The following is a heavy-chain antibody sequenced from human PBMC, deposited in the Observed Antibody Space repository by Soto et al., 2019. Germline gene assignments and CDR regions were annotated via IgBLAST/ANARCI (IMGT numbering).Heavy chain of an antibody. CDR1: GLTCSIYT. CDR2: ISGSGGSP. V-gene: IGHV3-23*01. J-gene: IGHJ4*01. D-gene: IGHD2-21*01. Sequence: VGSLRLSCAASGLTCSIYTMGWVRQATGKGLEWDSSISGSGGSPNYADSVQGRFTISRDNSKNTFFLQMNSLRTEDTATYYCTKARCSGDSCYVPDYWGHGILVTVSS. CDR3: TKARCSGDSCYVPDY.